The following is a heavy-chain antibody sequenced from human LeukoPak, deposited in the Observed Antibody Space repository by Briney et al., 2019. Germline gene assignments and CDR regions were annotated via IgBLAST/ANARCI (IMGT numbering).Heavy chain of an antibody. CDR2: IYTSGST. V-gene: IGHV4-61*02. CDR3: ARVNEGYSSGWYDNWFDP. Sequence: SETLSLTCTVSGGSISSASYYWSWIRQPAGKGLEWIGRIYTSGSTNYNPSLKSRVTISIDTSKNQFSLKLSSVTAADTAVYYCARVNEGYSSGWYDNWFDPWGQGTLVTVSS. J-gene: IGHJ5*02. CDR1: GGSISSASYY. D-gene: IGHD6-19*01.